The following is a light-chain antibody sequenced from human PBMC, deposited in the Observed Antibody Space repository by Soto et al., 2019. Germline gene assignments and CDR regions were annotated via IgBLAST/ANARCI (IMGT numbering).Light chain of an antibody. Sequence: EIVLTQSPGTLSLSPGERATLSCRASQRVSSNYLAWYQQKPGQAPSLLIYGASSRATGIPDRFSGSGSGTEFTLTISRLEPEDFAVYYCQQYGSSPRTFGQGTKVEIK. CDR1: QRVSSNY. V-gene: IGKV3-20*01. CDR2: GAS. J-gene: IGKJ1*01. CDR3: QQYGSSPRT.